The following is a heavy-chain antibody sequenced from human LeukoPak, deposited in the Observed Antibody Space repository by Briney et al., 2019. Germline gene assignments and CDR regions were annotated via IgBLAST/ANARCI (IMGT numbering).Heavy chain of an antibody. V-gene: IGHV3-48*04. Sequence: PGGSLRLSCAASGFTFSSYSMNWVRQAPGKGLEWVSYISSSSSTIYYADSVKGRFTISRDNAENSLYLQMNSLRAEDTAVYYCARVPLAAAGTSYFDYWGQGTLVTVSS. CDR2: ISSSSSTI. CDR1: GFTFSSYS. CDR3: ARVPLAAAGTSYFDY. D-gene: IGHD6-13*01. J-gene: IGHJ4*02.